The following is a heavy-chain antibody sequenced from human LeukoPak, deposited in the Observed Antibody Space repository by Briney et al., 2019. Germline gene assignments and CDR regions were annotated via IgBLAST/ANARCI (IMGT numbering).Heavy chain of an antibody. CDR2: ISYDGSNI. CDR3: ARDPYYDILTGYSSVTC. V-gene: IGHV3-30*03. J-gene: IGHJ4*02. D-gene: IGHD3-9*01. CDR1: GFTFSTSG. Sequence: GGSLRLSCAASGFTFSTSGMHWVRQAPGKGLEWVAVISYDGSNIYYADSVKGRFTISRDNSKNTLFLQMNSLRAEDTAVYYCARDPYYDILTGYSSVTCWGQGTLVTVSS.